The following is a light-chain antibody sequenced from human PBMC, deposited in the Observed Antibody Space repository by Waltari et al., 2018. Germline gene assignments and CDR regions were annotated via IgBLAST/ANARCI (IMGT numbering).Light chain of an antibody. CDR3: CSYAGSYTWV. J-gene: IGLJ2*01. V-gene: IGLV2-11*01. CDR2: DVT. CDR1: SSDVGGYNY. Sequence: QSALTQPRSVSGSPGQSVTISCPGTSSDVGGYNYVPWYQQHPGKATKLMIYDVTKRPSGVPDRFSGSKSGNTASLTISGLQAEDEADYYCCSYAGSYTWVFGGGTKLTVL.